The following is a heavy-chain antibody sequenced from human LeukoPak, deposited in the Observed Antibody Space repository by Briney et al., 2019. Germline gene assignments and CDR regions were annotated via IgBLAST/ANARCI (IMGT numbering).Heavy chain of an antibody. D-gene: IGHD6-19*01. CDR1: GFTVSSNY. Sequence: GGSLRLSCAASGFTVSSNYMSWVRQAPGKGLEWVPVIYSGGSTYYAHSVKGRFTISRDNSKNTLYLQMNSLRAEDTAVYYCAKAPPRGWLGRGWDYWGQGTLVTVSS. J-gene: IGHJ4*02. CDR3: AKAPPRGWLGRGWDY. CDR2: IYSGGST. V-gene: IGHV3-53*01.